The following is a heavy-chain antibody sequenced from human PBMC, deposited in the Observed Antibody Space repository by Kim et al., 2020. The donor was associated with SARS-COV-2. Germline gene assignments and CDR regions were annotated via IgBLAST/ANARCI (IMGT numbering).Heavy chain of an antibody. D-gene: IGHD1-26*01. Sequence: SETLSLTCTVSGGSISSSSYYWGWIRQPPGKGLEWIGSIYYSGSTYYNPSLKSRVTISVDTSKNQFSLKLSSVTTADTAVYYCARITVGATPLDYWGQGTLVTVSS. CDR2: IYYSGST. CDR1: GGSISSSSYY. CDR3: ARITVGATPLDY. V-gene: IGHV4-39*01. J-gene: IGHJ4*02.